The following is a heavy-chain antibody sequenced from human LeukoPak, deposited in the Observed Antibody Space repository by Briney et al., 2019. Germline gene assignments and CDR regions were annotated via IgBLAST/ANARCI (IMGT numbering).Heavy chain of an antibody. CDR2: IKQDGSEK. D-gene: IGHD3-3*01. J-gene: IGHJ4*02. CDR3: ARLYYDFWSGHLGLDY. V-gene: IGHV3-7*01. Sequence: PGGSLRLSCAASGFTFSSYWMSWVRQAPGKGLEWVANIKQDGSEKYYVDSVKGRFTISRDNAKNSLYLQMNSLRAEDTAVYYCARLYYDFWSGHLGLDYWGRGTLVTVSS. CDR1: GFTFSSYW.